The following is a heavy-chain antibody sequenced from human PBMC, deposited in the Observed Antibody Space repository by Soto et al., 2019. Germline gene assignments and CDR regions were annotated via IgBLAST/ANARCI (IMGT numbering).Heavy chain of an antibody. CDR1: GFTFSRYG. D-gene: IGHD2-2*01. Sequence: GGSLRLSCAASGFTFSRYGMHWVRQAPGKGLEWVAVISYDGSNKYYADSVKGRFTISRDNSKNTLYLQMNSLRAEDKAVYYCEKFMKPLEPAGLFDYWCQAILVSVS. J-gene: IGHJ4*02. CDR2: ISYDGSNK. V-gene: IGHV3-30*18. CDR3: EKFMKPLEPAGLFDY.